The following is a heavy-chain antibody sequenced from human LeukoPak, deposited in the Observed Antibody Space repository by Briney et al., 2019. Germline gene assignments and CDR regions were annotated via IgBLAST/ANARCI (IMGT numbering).Heavy chain of an antibody. CDR2: IRDNGNSK. Sequence: GGSLRLSCAASGFSFSSYGMHWVRLAPGKGLEWVTFIRDNGNSKYYADSVKGRFTISRDNSKNTLYLQMNSLRAEDTAVYYCVKDIGGTSLANWFDPWGQGTPLTVSS. D-gene: IGHD1-26*01. CDR3: VKDIGGTSLANWFDP. V-gene: IGHV3-30*02. CDR1: GFSFSSYG. J-gene: IGHJ5*02.